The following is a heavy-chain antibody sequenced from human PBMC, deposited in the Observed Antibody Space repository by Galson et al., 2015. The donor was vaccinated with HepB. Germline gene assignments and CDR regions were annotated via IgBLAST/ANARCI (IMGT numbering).Heavy chain of an antibody. D-gene: IGHD5-12*01. CDR1: GYTFTSYA. CDR2: INAGNGNT. J-gene: IGHJ4*02. Sequence: SVKVSCKASGYTFTSYAMHWVRQAPGQRLEWMGWINAGNGNTKYSQKFQGRVTITRDTSASTAYMELSSLRSEDTAVYYCARLRVVDIVATITGYFDYWGQGTLVTVSS. CDR3: ARLRVVDIVATITGYFDY. V-gene: IGHV1-3*01.